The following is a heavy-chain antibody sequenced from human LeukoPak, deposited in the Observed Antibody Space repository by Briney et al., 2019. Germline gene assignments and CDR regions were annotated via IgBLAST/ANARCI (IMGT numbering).Heavy chain of an antibody. J-gene: IGHJ6*02. CDR1: GYSFTSSW. Sequence: GESLNISCKGSGYSFTSSWIGWVRHMPRKGLEWMGIIYPRDSDTRYSPSFQGQATISADKSITTAYLLWSSLKASDAAMYYCARHLGAATSGMDVWGQGITVTVSS. CDR3: ARHLGAATSGMDV. D-gene: IGHD6-13*01. CDR2: IYPRDSDT. V-gene: IGHV5-51*01.